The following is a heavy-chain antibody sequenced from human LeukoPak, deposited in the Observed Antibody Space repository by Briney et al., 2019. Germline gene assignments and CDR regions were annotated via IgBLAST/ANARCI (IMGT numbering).Heavy chain of an antibody. CDR3: ASLLHCSGGSCYSSGYYYGMDV. J-gene: IGHJ6*02. CDR1: GGSISSGDYY. CDR2: IYYSGST. Sequence: PSETLSLTCTVSGGSISSGDYYWSWIRQPPGKGLEWIGYIYYSGSTYYNPSLKSRVTVSVDTSKNQFSLKLSSVTAADTAVYYCASLLHCSGGSCYSSGYYYGMDVWGQGTTVTVSS. D-gene: IGHD2-15*01. V-gene: IGHV4-30-4*01.